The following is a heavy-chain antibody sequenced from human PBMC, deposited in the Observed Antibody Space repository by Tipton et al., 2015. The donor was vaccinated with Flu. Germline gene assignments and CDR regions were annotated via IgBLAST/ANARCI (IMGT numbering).Heavy chain of an antibody. V-gene: IGHV4-38-2*01. CDR2: ISHTGRT. CDR1: DYSISSGYY. J-gene: IGHJ4*02. CDR3: ARSTYYYGSGSSDY. D-gene: IGHD3-10*01. Sequence: TLSLTCAVSDYSISSGYYWGWIRQPPGKGLEWIGCISHTGRTYYNPSLKSRVTILVDTAKNQFSQRLNSVTASDTAVYYCARSTYYYGSGSSDYWGQGTLVTVSS.